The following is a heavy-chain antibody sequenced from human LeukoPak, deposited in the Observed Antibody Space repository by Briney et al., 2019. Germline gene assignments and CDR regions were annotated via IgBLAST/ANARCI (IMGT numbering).Heavy chain of an antibody. CDR2: ISYDGSNK. D-gene: IGHD2-15*01. CDR1: GFTFSSYA. J-gene: IGHJ4*02. V-gene: IGHV3-30-3*01. Sequence: GRSLRLSCAASGFTFSSYAMHWVRQAPGKGLEWVAVISYDGSNKYYADSVKGRFTISRDNSKNTLYLQMNSLRAEDTAVYYCVRKWSRIFDYWGQGTLVTVSS. CDR3: VRKWSRIFDY.